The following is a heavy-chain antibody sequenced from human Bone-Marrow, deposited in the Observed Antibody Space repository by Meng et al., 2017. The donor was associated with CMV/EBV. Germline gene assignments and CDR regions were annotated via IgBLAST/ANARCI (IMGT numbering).Heavy chain of an antibody. CDR2: ISGSGGST. Sequence: GGSLRLSCAASGFTFSSYAMSWVRQAPGKGLEWVSAISGSGGSTYYAGSVKGRFTISKDNYKNTLYLQMNSLRAEHTAVYYCAKGGGELLGPGYWGQGTLVTVSS. D-gene: IGHD1-26*01. J-gene: IGHJ4*02. CDR1: GFTFSSYA. CDR3: AKGGGELLGPGY. V-gene: IGHV3-23*01.